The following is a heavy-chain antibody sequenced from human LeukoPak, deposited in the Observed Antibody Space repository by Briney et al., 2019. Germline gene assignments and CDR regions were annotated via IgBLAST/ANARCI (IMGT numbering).Heavy chain of an antibody. CDR2: IYYSGST. CDR1: GGSISSYY. J-gene: IGHJ6*03. D-gene: IGHD3-3*01. V-gene: IGHV4-59*01. Sequence: SETLSLTCTVSGGSISSYYWSWIRQPPGKGLEWIGYIYYSGSTNYNPSLKSRVTISVGTSKNQFSLKLSSVTAADTAVYYCARSGDFWSGYYLYYYYMDVWGKGTTVTVSS. CDR3: ARSGDFWSGYYLYYYYMDV.